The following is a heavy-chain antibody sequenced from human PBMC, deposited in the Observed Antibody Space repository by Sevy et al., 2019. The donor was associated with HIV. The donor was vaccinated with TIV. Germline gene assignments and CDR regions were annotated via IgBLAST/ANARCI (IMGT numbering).Heavy chain of an antibody. CDR1: GFTFSTYW. J-gene: IGHJ4*02. D-gene: IGHD4-17*01. V-gene: IGHV3-7*01. Sequence: GGSLRLSCAASGFTFSTYWMTWVRQAPGTGLEWVANIKYDGSEKYYVDPVKGRFTISRDNAKNSLYLQMNSLRAEDTAVYYCARDLAHGSEDYGDYYFDYWGQGTLVTVSS. CDR3: ARDLAHGSEDYGDYYFDY. CDR2: IKYDGSEK.